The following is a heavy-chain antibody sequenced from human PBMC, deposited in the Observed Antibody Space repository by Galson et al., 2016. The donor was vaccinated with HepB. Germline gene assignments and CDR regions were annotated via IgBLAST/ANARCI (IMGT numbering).Heavy chain of an antibody. V-gene: IGHV1-18*01. Sequence: SVKVSCKASGYTFISFGISWVRQAPGQGLEWMGWISPYNDKTKYAQKFPGRVTMTTPTGTSTAYMDLRSLRSDDTAVDFYSRDGRDYTGSYYSPFDYWGQGTLVTVSS. CDR3: SRDGRDYTGSYYSPFDY. CDR1: GYTFISFG. D-gene: IGHD1-26*01. CDR2: ISPYNDKT. J-gene: IGHJ4*02.